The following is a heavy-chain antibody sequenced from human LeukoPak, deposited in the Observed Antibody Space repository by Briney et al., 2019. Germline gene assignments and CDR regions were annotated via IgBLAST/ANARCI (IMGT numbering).Heavy chain of an antibody. V-gene: IGHV3-23*01. CDR3: AKSIGGVVVVAADY. Sequence: GGSLRLSCAASGFTFSTYAMIWVRQAPGKGLEWVSVISGSGGSTYYADSVEGRFTLSRDNSKNTLYLQMNSLRAEDTAVYYCAKSIGGVVVVAADYWGQGTLVTVSS. CDR1: GFTFSTYA. D-gene: IGHD2-15*01. J-gene: IGHJ4*02. CDR2: ISGSGGST.